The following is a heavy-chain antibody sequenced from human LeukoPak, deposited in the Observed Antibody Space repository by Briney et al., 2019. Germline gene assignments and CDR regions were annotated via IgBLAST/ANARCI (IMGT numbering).Heavy chain of an antibody. D-gene: IGHD4-23*01. J-gene: IGHJ3*02. Sequence: SETLSLTCTVSGGSISSYYWSWIRQPPGKGLEWIGYIYYSGSTNYNPSPKSRVTISVDTSKNQFSLKLSSVTAADTAVYYCARMTTVAIGAFDIWGQGTMVTVSS. CDR1: GGSISSYY. CDR2: IYYSGST. V-gene: IGHV4-59*08. CDR3: ARMTTVAIGAFDI.